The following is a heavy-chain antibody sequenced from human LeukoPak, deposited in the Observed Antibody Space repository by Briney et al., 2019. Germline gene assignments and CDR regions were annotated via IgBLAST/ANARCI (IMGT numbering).Heavy chain of an antibody. CDR1: GGTFSSYA. CDR3: ARDHLVAGRYYYYYCMDV. J-gene: IGHJ6*03. Sequence: SVKVFCKASGGTFSSYAISWVRQAPGQGLEWMGRIIPIFGTANYAQKFQGRVTITKDETKSIAYMELSSLRSEDTAVYYCARDHLVAGRYYYYYCMDVWGKGTTVTVSS. CDR2: IIPIFGTA. D-gene: IGHD6-19*01. V-gene: IGHV1-69*05.